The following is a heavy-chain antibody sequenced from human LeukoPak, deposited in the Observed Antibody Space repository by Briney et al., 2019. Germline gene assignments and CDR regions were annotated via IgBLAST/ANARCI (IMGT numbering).Heavy chain of an antibody. Sequence: GRSLRLSCAASGFTFSSYAMHWVRQAPGKGLEWAAIIWYDGSNKYYADSVRGRFTISRDNSKNTLYLQMNSLRAEDTAVYYCARDLGGNYHNYFDYWGQGTLVTVSS. CDR3: ARDLGGNYHNYFDY. D-gene: IGHD1-26*01. CDR2: IWYDGSNK. J-gene: IGHJ4*02. CDR1: GFTFSSYA. V-gene: IGHV3-33*08.